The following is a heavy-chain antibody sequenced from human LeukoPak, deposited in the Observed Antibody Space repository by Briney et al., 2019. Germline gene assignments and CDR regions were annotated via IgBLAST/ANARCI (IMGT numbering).Heavy chain of an antibody. D-gene: IGHD6-6*01. V-gene: IGHV3-30*04. J-gene: IGHJ3*02. CDR2: ISFDGNHK. CDR3: ARRRSPGVQLDGFDI. Sequence: GRSLRLSCAASGFTFSSYAMHWVRQAPGKGLEWVAIISFDGNHKYFTDSVKGRFTISGDNAKNTLNLQMNSLRPEDTAVYYCARRRSPGVQLDGFDIWGKGKRVTVSS. CDR1: GFTFSSYA.